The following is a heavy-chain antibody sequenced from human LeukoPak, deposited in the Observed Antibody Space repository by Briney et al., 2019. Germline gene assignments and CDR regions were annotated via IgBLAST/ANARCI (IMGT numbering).Heavy chain of an antibody. J-gene: IGHJ3*02. D-gene: IGHD2-21*01. CDR2: ISYDGTNK. CDR3: ATGIRLRYAFDI. V-gene: IGHV3-30*04. Sequence: PGGSLRLSCAASGFTFRSYAMHWVRQAPGKGLEWVAVISYDGTNKYYADSVKGRFTISRDNSQNTLYLQMNSLRAEDTAVYYCATGIRLRYAFDIWGQGTMVTVSS. CDR1: GFTFRSYA.